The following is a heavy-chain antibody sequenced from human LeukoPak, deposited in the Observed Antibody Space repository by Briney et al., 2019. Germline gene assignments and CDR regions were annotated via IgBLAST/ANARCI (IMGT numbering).Heavy chain of an antibody. CDR1: GFTFNNFA. CDR2: ISGSGGST. D-gene: IGHD3-22*01. J-gene: IGHJ3*02. V-gene: IGHV3-23*01. Sequence: LPGGSLRLSCVASGFTFNNFAMSWVRQAPGKGLEWVSAISGSGGSTYYADSVKGRFTISRDNSKNTLYLQMNSLRAEDTAVYYCAKVFTFPRRWYDSSGYRGEVPDAFDIWGQGTMVTVSS. CDR3: AKVFTFPRRWYDSSGYRGEVPDAFDI.